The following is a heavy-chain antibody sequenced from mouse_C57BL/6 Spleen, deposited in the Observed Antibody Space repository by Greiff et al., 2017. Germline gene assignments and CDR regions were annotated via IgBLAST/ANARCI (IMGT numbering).Heavy chain of an antibody. CDR3: TSDRGVYGSVLNAMDY. CDR2: ISSGGDYI. CDR1: GFTFSSYA. V-gene: IGHV5-9-1*02. Sequence: EVKLVESGEGLVKPGGSLKLSCAASGFTFSSYAMSWVRQTPEQRLEWVAYISSGGDYIYYADTVKGRFTISRDNARNTLYLQMSSLKSEDTAMYYCTSDRGVYGSVLNAMDYWGQGTSVTVSS. J-gene: IGHJ4*01. D-gene: IGHD1-1*01.